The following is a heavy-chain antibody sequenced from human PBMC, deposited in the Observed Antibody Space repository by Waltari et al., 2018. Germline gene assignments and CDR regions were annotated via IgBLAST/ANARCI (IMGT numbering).Heavy chain of an antibody. V-gene: IGHV1-69*05. CDR3: ARVFTHTRDYGDYRY. D-gene: IGHD4-17*01. J-gene: IGHJ4*02. Sequence: QVQLVQSGAEVKKPGSSVKVSCKASGGTFSSYPISWVRQAPGQGLEWMGGIIPICGTANYAQKFQGRVTITTDESTSTAYMELSSLRSEDTAVYYCARVFTHTRDYGDYRYWGQGTLVTVSS. CDR1: GGTFSSYP. CDR2: IIPICGTA.